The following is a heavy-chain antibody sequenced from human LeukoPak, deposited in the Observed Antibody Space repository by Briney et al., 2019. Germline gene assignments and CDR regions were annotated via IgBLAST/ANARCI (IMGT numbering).Heavy chain of an antibody. CDR2: ISAYNGNT. V-gene: IGHV1-18*01. CDR3: ARDEGATPELRNAFDI. Sequence: ASVKVSCKASGYTFTSYGISWVRQAPGQGLEWMGWISAYNGNTNYAQKLQGRVTMTTDTSTSTAYMDLRSLRSDDTAVYYCARDEGATPELRNAFDIWGQGTMVTVSS. CDR1: GYTFTSYG. D-gene: IGHD1-26*01. J-gene: IGHJ3*02.